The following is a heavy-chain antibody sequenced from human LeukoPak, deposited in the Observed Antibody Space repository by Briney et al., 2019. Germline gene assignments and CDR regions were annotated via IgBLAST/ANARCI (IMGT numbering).Heavy chain of an antibody. V-gene: IGHV3-21*01. CDR1: GFTFSDYS. CDR2: ITSAGGYT. J-gene: IGHJ6*03. CDR3: ATSGGFVLPNAITGNWYMDV. D-gene: IGHD2-2*01. Sequence: PGGSLRLSCGASGFTFSDYSMNWVRQAPGKGLAWVASITSAGGYTYYAAPVKGRFTISSDNAQNSLFLQMNSLRAEDTAVDFCATSGGFVLPNAITGNWYMDVWGRGTSVTVSS.